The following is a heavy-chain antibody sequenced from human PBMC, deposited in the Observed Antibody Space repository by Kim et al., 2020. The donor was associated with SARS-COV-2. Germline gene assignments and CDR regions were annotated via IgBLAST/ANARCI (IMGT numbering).Heavy chain of an antibody. J-gene: IGHJ4*02. CDR2: IIPMFGKA. CDR3: ARASFFYDSSCYHFDY. D-gene: IGHD3-22*01. Sequence: SVKVSCKASGGTLSSYAISWVRQAPGQGLEWMGRIIPMFGKANYAQKFQGRVTITADKSTSTAYMELSSLRSEDTAVYYCARASFFYDSSCYHFDYWGQGTLVTVAS. CDR1: GGTLSSYA. V-gene: IGHV1-69*04.